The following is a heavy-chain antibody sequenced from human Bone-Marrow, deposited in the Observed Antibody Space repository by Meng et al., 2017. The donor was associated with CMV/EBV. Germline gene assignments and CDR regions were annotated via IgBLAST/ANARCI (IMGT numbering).Heavy chain of an antibody. CDR2: INSDGDKT. J-gene: IGHJ4*02. Sequence: GGSLRLSCAASGFTFSSYEMNWVRQAPGKGLEWVSGINSDGDKTAYADSVKGRFTISRDNAKNSLYLQLNSLRSDDTGFYYCAKGFGITIFGIFALWGQGTLVTVSS. CDR3: AKGFGITIFGIFAL. V-gene: IGHV3-20*04. CDR1: GFTFSSYE. D-gene: IGHD3-3*01.